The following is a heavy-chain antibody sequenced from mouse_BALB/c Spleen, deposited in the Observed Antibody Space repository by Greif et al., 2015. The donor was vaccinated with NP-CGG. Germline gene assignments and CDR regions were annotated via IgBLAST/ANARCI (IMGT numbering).Heavy chain of an antibody. CDR2: INPSNGGT. Sequence: QVQLQHSGAELVKPGASVKLSCKASGYTFTSYYMYWVKQRPGQGLEWIGEINPSNGGTNFNEKFKSKATLTVDKSSSTAYMQLSSLTSEDSAVYYCTREDYDDFDYWGQGTTLTVSS. CDR3: TREDYDDFDY. CDR1: GYTFTSYY. J-gene: IGHJ2*01. D-gene: IGHD2-4*01. V-gene: IGHV1S81*02.